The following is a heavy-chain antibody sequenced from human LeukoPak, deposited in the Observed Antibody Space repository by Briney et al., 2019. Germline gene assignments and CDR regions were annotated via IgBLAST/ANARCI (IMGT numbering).Heavy chain of an antibody. CDR3: ARVGGPDYDSSGYNDY. D-gene: IGHD3-22*01. Sequence: GASVKVSCKASGGTFSSYAISRVRQAPGQGLEWMGGIIPIFGTANYAQKFQGRVTITADESTSTAYMELSSLRSEDTAVYYCARVGGPDYDSSGYNDYWGQGTLVTVSS. J-gene: IGHJ4*02. CDR1: GGTFSSYA. V-gene: IGHV1-69*13. CDR2: IIPIFGTA.